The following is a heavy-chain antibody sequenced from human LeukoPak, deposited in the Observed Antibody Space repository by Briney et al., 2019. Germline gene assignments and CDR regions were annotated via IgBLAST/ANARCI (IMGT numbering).Heavy chain of an antibody. D-gene: IGHD3-10*01. CDR3: ARQGPITMVRGVIINYYGMEV. CDR1: GGSIRSYY. J-gene: IGHJ6*01. Sequence: SETLSLTCTVSGGSIRSYYWSWIRQPPEKGLEWVGYIYYSVSTNYNPSLKSRVTISVDTSKNQFSLKLSSVTAADTAVYYCARQGPITMVRGVIINYYGMEVWGQGTTVTVSS. CDR2: IYYSVST. V-gene: IGHV4-59*01.